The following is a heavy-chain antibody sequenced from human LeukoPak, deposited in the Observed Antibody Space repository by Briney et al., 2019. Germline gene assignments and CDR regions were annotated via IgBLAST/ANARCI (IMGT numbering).Heavy chain of an antibody. Sequence: KPSETLSLTCTVSGGSISSYYWSWIRQPPGKGLEWIGYIYYSGSTNYNPSLKSRVTISVDTSKNQFSLKLSSVTAADTAVYYCARDNGAGTTKFWGQGTPVTVSS. CDR1: GGSISSYY. CDR2: IYYSGST. J-gene: IGHJ4*02. CDR3: ARDNGAGTTKF. D-gene: IGHD1-1*01. V-gene: IGHV4-59*01.